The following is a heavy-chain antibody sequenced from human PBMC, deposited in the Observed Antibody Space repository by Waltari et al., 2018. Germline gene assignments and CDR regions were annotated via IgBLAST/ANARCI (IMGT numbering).Heavy chain of an antibody. V-gene: IGHV3-23*01. Sequence: EVQLLESGGDLVQPGESLRLSCAASGFTFSSYAMSWVRQAPGKGLEWVSAISSGGGSTFYADSVKGRFTISRDNSKNTLYLQLHSLRAEDTAVYYCANRYGMDVWGQGTTVTVSS. CDR1: GFTFSSYA. CDR2: ISSGGGST. J-gene: IGHJ6*02. CDR3: ANRYGMDV.